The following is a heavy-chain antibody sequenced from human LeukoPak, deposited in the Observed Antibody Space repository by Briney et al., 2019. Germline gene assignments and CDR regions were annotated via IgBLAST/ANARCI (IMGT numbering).Heavy chain of an antibody. CDR1: GDSVSSNTVA. CDR2: TFYRSKSNN. CDR3: ARGYYGMDV. J-gene: IGHJ6*02. V-gene: IGHV6-1*01. Sequence: SQTLSLTCAISGDSVSSNTVAWNWVRQSPSRGLEWLGRTFYRSKSNNEYALSVKSRITINPDTSKNQFSLQLDSVTPEDTAMYYCARGYYGMDVWGQGTTVTVSS.